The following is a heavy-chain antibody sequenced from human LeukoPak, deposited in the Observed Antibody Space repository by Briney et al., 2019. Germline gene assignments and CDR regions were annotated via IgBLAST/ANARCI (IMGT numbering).Heavy chain of an antibody. Sequence: GGSLRLSCAASGFTFSSYSTNWVRQAPGKGLEWVSYISSSSSTIYYADSVKGRFTISRDNAKNSLYLQMNSLRAEDTAVYYCARASGSYVSYYYYYYMDVWGKGTTVTVSS. CDR3: ARASGSYVSYYYYYYMDV. CDR1: GFTFSSYS. V-gene: IGHV3-48*01. CDR2: ISSSSSTI. J-gene: IGHJ6*03. D-gene: IGHD1-26*01.